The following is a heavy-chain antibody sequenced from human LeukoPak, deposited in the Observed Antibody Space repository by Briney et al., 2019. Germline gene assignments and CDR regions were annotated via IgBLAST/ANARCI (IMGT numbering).Heavy chain of an antibody. V-gene: IGHV3-64*01. CDR2: IDPNGEAS. CDR3: AAQGGRTGAYDP. J-gene: IGHJ5*02. Sequence: GGSLRLSCAASGFTSSGCVMLWVRQAPGMGLEYVSSIDPNGEASYYANSVKGRFSISRDNSNNMLYLQMGSLTSADMGVYYCAAQGGRTGAYDPWGQGTLVTVAS. D-gene: IGHD3/OR15-3a*01. CDR1: GFTSSGCV.